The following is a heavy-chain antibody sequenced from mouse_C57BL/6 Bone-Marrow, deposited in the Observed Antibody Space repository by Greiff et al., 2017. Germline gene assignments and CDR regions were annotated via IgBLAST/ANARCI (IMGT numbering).Heavy chain of an antibody. CDR2: INPSNGGT. D-gene: IGHD2-2*01. Sequence: QVQLKQSGTELVKPGASVKLSCKASGYTFTSYWMHWVKQRPGQGLEWIGNINPSNGGTNYNEKFKSKATLTVDKSSSTAYMQLSSLTSEDSAVYYCARYGYLPDNAMDYWGQGTSVTVSS. J-gene: IGHJ4*01. V-gene: IGHV1-53*01. CDR1: GYTFTSYW. CDR3: ARYGYLPDNAMDY.